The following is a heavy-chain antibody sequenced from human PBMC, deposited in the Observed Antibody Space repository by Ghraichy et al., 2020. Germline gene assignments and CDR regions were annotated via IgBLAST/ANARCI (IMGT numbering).Heavy chain of an antibody. D-gene: IGHD3-16*01. CDR1: GDSVSSNSAG. Sequence: SQTLSLTCAISGDSVSSNSAGWNWIRQSPSRGLEWLGRTYYRSKWYNDYALFVIGRITIKPDTSKNQFSLQLNSVAPEDTAVYYCARAIAHSKGDWFDPWGQGILVTVSS. V-gene: IGHV6-1*01. CDR3: ARAIAHSKGDWFDP. J-gene: IGHJ5*02. CDR2: TYYRSKWYN.